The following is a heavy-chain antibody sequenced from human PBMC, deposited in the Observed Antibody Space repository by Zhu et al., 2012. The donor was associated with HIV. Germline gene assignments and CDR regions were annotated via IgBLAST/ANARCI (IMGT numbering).Heavy chain of an antibody. CDR1: GGSINSYY. V-gene: IGHV4-59*01. J-gene: IGHJ4*02. Sequence: QVQLKESGPGLVKPSETLSLTCTVSGGSINSYYWSWIRQPPGKGLEWIGYIYYTGITKYNPSLKSRVTISLDTSKNQFSLKLSSVTAADTAVYYCARDPADYDSSGYYPVYFDYWGQGTLVHRLL. D-gene: IGHD3-22*01. CDR2: IYYTGIT. CDR3: ARDPADYDSSGYYPVYFDY.